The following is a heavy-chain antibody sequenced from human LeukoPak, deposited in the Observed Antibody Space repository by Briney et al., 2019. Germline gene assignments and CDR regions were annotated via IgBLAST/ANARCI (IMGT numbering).Heavy chain of an antibody. Sequence: PGWSLRLSCVASGFTFSNYWMLWVRQAPGKGLMWVPLISTEGKSTRYAESVKGRFTISRDNAKNALYLQMDILRVEDTALYFCVRDYQFIQEVWGQGTTVTVSS. D-gene: IGHD2-2*01. V-gene: IGHV3-74*01. CDR2: ISTEGKST. CDR1: GFTFSNYW. J-gene: IGHJ6*02. CDR3: VRDYQFIQEV.